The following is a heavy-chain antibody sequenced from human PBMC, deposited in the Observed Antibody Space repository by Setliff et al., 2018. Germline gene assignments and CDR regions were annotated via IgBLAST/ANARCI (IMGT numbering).Heavy chain of an antibody. CDR1: GGSISSGNYY. D-gene: IGHD3-3*01. J-gene: IGHJ4*02. CDR3: ASHPRVTIFGVVAFDY. Sequence: SETLSLTCRVSGGSISSGNYYWGLIRQPPGKGLEWVATIYYSGSTYSNPSLKSRLIISVDAPDNQFSVKQSSVTAADTAAYYCASHPRVTIFGVVAFDYWGQGILVTVSS. V-gene: IGHV4-39*01. CDR2: IYYSGST.